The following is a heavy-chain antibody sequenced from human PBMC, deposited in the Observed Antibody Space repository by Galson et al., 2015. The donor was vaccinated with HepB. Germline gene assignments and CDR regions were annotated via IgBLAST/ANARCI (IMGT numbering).Heavy chain of an antibody. CDR1: GFTFNNYA. Sequence: SLRLSCAASGFTFNNYAMSWVRQAPGKGLEWVSGISGSGRTTSYADSVKGRFTISRDNSKNTLCVQMNSLRAEDTALYYCAKDKGTTVTPRRAFDIWGQGTLVTVSS. CDR2: ISGSGRTT. CDR3: AKDKGTTVTPRRAFDI. D-gene: IGHD4-17*01. J-gene: IGHJ3*02. V-gene: IGHV3-23*01.